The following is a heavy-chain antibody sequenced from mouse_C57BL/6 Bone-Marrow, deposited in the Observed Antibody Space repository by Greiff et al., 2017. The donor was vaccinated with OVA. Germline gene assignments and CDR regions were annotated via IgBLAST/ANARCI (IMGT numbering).Heavy chain of an antibody. J-gene: IGHJ3*01. CDR1: GYTFTSYW. Sequence: QVQLQQPGAELVMPGASVKLSCKASGYTFTSYWMHWVKQRPGQGLEWIGEIDPSDSYTNYNQKFKGKSTLTVDKSSSTAYMQLSSLTSEDSAVYYCARGCYYRAWFAYGGQGTLVTVSA. V-gene: IGHV1-69*01. D-gene: IGHD2-3*01. CDR2: IDPSDSYT. CDR3: ARGCYYRAWFAY.